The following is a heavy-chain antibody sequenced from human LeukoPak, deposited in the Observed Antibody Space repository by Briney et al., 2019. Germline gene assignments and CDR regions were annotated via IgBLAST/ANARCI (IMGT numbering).Heavy chain of an antibody. V-gene: IGHV1-8*03. J-gene: IGHJ6*03. CDR3: ARGTRVRGVTYYYYYYMDV. Sequence: ASVKVSCKASGYTFTSYDINWVRQATGQGLEWMGWMNPNSGNTGYAQEFQGRVTITRNTSISTAYMELSSLRSEDTAVYYCARGTRVRGVTYYYYYYMDVWGKGTTVTVSS. CDR1: GYTFTSYD. CDR2: MNPNSGNT. D-gene: IGHD3-10*01.